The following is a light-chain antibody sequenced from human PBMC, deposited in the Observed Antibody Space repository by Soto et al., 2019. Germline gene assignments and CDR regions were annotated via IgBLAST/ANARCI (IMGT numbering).Light chain of an antibody. V-gene: IGKV3D-15*02. J-gene: IGKJ1*01. CDR1: QSVSSN. CDR2: DAS. CDR3: QQYGSSPVT. Sequence: EIVMTQSPATLSVSPGERATLSCRASQSVSSNLAWYQQKPGQAPRLLIYDASNRATGVPTRISGSGSGTEFTLTISSLQSEDFAVYYCQQYGSSPVTFGQGTKV.